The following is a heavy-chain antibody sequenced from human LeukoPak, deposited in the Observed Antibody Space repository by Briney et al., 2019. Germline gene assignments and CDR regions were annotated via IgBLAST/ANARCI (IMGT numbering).Heavy chain of an antibody. CDR3: ASQGDSAYGDYN. V-gene: IGHV3-74*01. Sequence: GGSLRLSCAASGFTYSSYWMHWVRQAPGKGLVWVARIKGDGSYTFYADSVKGRFTISRDNAKNTLYLQMNSLRAEDTAVYYCASQGDSAYGDYNWVQGTLVTVSS. D-gene: IGHD4-17*01. J-gene: IGHJ4*02. CDR2: IKGDGSYT. CDR1: GFTYSSYW.